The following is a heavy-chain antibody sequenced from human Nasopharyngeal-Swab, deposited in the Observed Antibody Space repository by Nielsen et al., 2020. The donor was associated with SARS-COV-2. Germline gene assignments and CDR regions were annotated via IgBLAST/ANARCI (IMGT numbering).Heavy chain of an antibody. Sequence: SAKLSRKASGGSFSSYAISWVRQAPGQGLEWRGRIIPILGRANYAQKFQGRVTITADKSTSTAYMGLSSLRSEDTAVYYCARDLGDYGGKGFGYWGQGTLVTVSS. CDR1: GGSFSSYA. V-gene: IGHV1-69*04. D-gene: IGHD4-23*01. J-gene: IGHJ4*02. CDR3: ARDLGDYGGKGFGY. CDR2: IIPILGRA.